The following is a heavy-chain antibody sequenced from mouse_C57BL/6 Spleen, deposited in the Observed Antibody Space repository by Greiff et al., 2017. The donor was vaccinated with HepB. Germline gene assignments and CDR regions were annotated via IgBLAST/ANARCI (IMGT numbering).Heavy chain of an antibody. CDR3: TSYGGVDY. Sequence: DVQLQESGAELVRPGASVKLSCTASGFNIKDDYMHWVKQRPEQGLEWIGWIDPENGDTEYASKFQGKATITADTSSNTAYLQLSSLTSEDTAVYYCTSYGGVDYWGQGTSVTVSS. CDR2: IDPENGDT. J-gene: IGHJ4*01. D-gene: IGHD1-1*01. CDR1: GFNIKDDY. V-gene: IGHV14-4*01.